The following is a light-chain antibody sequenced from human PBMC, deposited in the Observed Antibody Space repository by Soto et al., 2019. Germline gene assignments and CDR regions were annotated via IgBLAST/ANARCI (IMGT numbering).Light chain of an antibody. V-gene: IGKV1-5*01. CDR1: QSISSW. CDR2: DAS. CDR3: QQYNNFWT. J-gene: IGKJ1*01. Sequence: DIQMTQSPSALSASVGDRVTITCRASQSISSWLAWYQQKPGKAPRLLIYDASYLERGVPSRVSGSGSGTDFTLTISDLQPDDLGTYYCQQYNNFWTFGPGTKVEI.